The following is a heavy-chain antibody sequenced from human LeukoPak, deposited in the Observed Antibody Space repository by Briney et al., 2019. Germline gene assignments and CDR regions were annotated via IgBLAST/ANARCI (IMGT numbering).Heavy chain of an antibody. D-gene: IGHD5-24*01. V-gene: IGHV4-4*07. CDR3: ASGGSVEMATTHPEDAFDI. CDR2: IYTSGST. J-gene: IGHJ3*02. CDR1: GGSISSYY. Sequence: SETLSLTCTVSGGSISSYYWSWIRQPAGKGLERIGRIYTSGSTNYNPSLKSRVTMSVDTSKNQFSLRLSSVTAADTAVYYCASGGSVEMATTHPEDAFDIWGQGTMVTVSS.